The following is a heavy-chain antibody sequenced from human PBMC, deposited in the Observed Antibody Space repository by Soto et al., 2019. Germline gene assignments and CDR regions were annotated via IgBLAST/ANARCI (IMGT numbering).Heavy chain of an antibody. Sequence: GGSLRLSCAASGFTFSSYSMNWVRQALGKGLEWVSYISSSSSTIYYADSVKGRFTISRDNAKNSLYLQMNSLRAEDTAVYYCAWEIIPPLTRGPDYWGTGTLLPVSS. D-gene: IGHD7-27*01. J-gene: IGHJ4*02. CDR3: AWEIIPPLTRGPDY. V-gene: IGHV3-48*01. CDR1: GFTFSSYS. CDR2: ISSSSSTI.